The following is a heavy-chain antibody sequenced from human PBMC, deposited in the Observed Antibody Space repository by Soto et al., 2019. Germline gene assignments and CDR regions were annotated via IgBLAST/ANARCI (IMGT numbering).Heavy chain of an antibody. D-gene: IGHD2-15*01. J-gene: IGHJ3*02. CDR1: EYTFTSFD. V-gene: IGHV1-8*01. Sequence: QVQLVQSGAEVKKPGASVKVSCKASEYTFTSFDINWVRQAAGQGLEWMGWMSPDSGDTGYAQRFQGRVTMTRTYSISTAYMELSSLRSDDTAVYYCARGPHSSSAFDIWGQGTVVTVSS. CDR3: ARGPHSSSAFDI. CDR2: MSPDSGDT.